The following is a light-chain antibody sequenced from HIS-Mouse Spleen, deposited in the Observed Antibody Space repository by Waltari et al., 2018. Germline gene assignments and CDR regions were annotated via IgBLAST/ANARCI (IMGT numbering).Light chain of an antibody. V-gene: IGKV3-11*01. CDR1: QRVSSY. Sequence: EIVLTQSPATLSLSPGERATLSCRASQRVSSYLAWYQQKPGQAPRLLIYEASNRATGIPARFSGSASGTDFTLTISSLEPEDFAVYYCQQRSNFGPGTKVDIK. J-gene: IGKJ3*01. CDR2: EAS. CDR3: QQRSN.